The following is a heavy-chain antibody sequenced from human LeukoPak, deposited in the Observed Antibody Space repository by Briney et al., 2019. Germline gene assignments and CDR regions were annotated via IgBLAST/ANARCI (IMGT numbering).Heavy chain of an antibody. V-gene: IGHV3-30*05. D-gene: IGHD1-1*01. CDR3: ARDPLGTRPGFDY. J-gene: IGHJ4*02. Sequence: SVKGRFTFSRDNSKKTVILRANSLRADGTAVYYCARDPLGTRPGFDYWGQGTLVTVSS.